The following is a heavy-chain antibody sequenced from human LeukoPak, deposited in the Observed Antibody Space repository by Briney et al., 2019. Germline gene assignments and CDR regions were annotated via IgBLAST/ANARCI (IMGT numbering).Heavy chain of an antibody. V-gene: IGHV5-51*01. D-gene: IGHD2-15*01. J-gene: IGHJ4*02. CDR3: ARPGYCSGGSCYSEDY. Sequence: GESLKISCKGSGYSFTSYWIGWVRQMPGKGLEWMGIIYPGGSDTSYRPSFQGQVTISADKSISTAYLQWRSLKASDTAIYYCARPGYCSGGSCYSEDYWGQGTLVTVSS. CDR1: GYSFTSYW. CDR2: IYPGGSDT.